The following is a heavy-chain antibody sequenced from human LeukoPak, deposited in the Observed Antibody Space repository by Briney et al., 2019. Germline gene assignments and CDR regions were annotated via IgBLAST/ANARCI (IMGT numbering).Heavy chain of an antibody. Sequence: ASVKVSCKASGGTFSSYAISWVRQAPGQGLEWMGGIIPIFGTANYAQKFQGRVTITADESTSTAYMELSSLRSEDTAVYYCARGTGIAAAVTSLFQYWGQATLVTVSS. CDR3: ARGTGIAAAVTSLFQY. CDR2: IIPIFGTA. V-gene: IGHV1-69*13. CDR1: GGTFSSYA. J-gene: IGHJ1*01. D-gene: IGHD6-13*01.